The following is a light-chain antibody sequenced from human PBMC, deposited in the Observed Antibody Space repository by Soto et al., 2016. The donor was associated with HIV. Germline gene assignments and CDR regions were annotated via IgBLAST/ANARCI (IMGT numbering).Light chain of an antibody. CDR2: GKN. Sequence: SSELTQDPAVSVALGQTVRITCQGDSLRIYYASWYQQKPGQAPLLIFYGKNNRPSGIPDRFSGSTSGNTASLTIAGAQAEDEADYYCNSRDSSGDHVMFGGGTKLTV. V-gene: IGLV3-19*01. CDR3: NSRDSSGDHVM. J-gene: IGLJ3*02. CDR1: SLRIYY.